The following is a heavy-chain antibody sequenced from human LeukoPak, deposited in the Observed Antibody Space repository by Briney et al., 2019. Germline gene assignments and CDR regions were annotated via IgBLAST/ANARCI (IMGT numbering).Heavy chain of an antibody. V-gene: IGHV4-59*01. CDR2: IYYSGST. CDR3: ARVGSFVGQPNV. Sequence: SETLSLTCTVSGGSISSYYWSWIRQPPGKGLEWIGYIYYSGSTNYNPSLKSRVTISVDTSKNQFSLKLSSVTAADTAVYYCARVGSFVGQPNVWGQGTLVTVSS. CDR1: GGSISSYY. D-gene: IGHD3-10*01. J-gene: IGHJ4*02.